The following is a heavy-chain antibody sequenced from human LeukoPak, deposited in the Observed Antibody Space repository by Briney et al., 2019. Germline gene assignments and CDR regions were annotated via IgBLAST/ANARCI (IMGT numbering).Heavy chain of an antibody. CDR2: INHSGST. Sequence: PSETLSLTCAVYGGSLSGYYWSWIRQPPGKGLEWIGEINHSGSTNYNPSLKSRVTISVDTSKNQFSLKLSSVTAADTAVYYCARDSLYYYYHYMDVWGKGTTVTVSS. V-gene: IGHV4-34*01. D-gene: IGHD2-15*01. CDR1: GGSLSGYY. CDR3: ARDSLYYYYHYMDV. J-gene: IGHJ6*03.